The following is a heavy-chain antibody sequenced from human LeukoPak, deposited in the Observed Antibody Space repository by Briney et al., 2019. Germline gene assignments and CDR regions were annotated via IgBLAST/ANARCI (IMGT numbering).Heavy chain of an antibody. V-gene: IGHV3-23*01. J-gene: IGHJ1*01. D-gene: IGHD6-19*01. CDR2: ISISGATP. CDR1: GFTFSNYA. CDR3: AKDDRGSGWYDK. Sequence: GRSLRLSCSASGFTFSNYAMSWVRQAPGKGLEWVSGISISGATPLYAESVRGRFTISRDNSKNTVYLQMNSLKSEDTAVYYCAKDDRGSGWYDKWGQGTLVTVSS.